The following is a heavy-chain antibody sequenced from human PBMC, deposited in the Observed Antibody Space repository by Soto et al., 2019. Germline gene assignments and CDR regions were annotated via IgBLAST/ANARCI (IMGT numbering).Heavy chain of an antibody. CDR1: GGSISTYY. CDR3: ARGGHDLWSGPFAY. D-gene: IGHD3-3*01. CDR2: IDTSGST. Sequence: QGHLQESGPGLVRPSETLSLTCRVSGGSISTYYCNWIRQPAGKGLEWIGRIDTSGSTNYNPSLKSRVTMSVDTSKNQFSLKLSSVTAADTAVYYCARGGHDLWSGPFAYWGQGTPVNVSS. V-gene: IGHV4-4*07. J-gene: IGHJ4*02.